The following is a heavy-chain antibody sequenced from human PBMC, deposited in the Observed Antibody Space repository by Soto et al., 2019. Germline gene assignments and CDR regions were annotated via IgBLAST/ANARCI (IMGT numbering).Heavy chain of an antibody. CDR1: GYDFFKYN. J-gene: IGHJ1*01. CDR3: AREENCSGGTCYSEYFHR. Sequence: GASVKVSCKTSGYDFFKYNMHWVRQAPGQGLEWMGVINPNGGYTRHAQKFQGRVIMTRDTSSKIVYMELSSLRSDDTAIYYCAREENCSGGTCYSEYFHRWGQGTLVTVSS. CDR2: INPNGGYT. V-gene: IGHV1-46*01. D-gene: IGHD2-15*01.